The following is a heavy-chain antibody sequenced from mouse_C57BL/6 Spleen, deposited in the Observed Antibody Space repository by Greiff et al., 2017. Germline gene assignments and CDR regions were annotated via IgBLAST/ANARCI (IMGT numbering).Heavy chain of an antibody. V-gene: IGHV1-64*01. J-gene: IGHJ4*01. CDR3: ARSTGGNYGAMDY. CDR1: GYTFTSYW. CDR2: IHPNSGST. Sequence: QVQLQQPGAELVKPGASVKLSCKASGYTFTSYWMHWVKQRPGQGLEWIGMIHPNSGSTNYNEKFKSKATLTVDKSSSTAYMQLSSLTSEDSAVYYCARSTGGNYGAMDYWGQGTSGTVSS. D-gene: IGHD2-1*01.